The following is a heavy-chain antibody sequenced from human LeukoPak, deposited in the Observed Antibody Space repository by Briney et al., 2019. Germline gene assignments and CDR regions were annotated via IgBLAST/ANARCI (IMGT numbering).Heavy chain of an antibody. D-gene: IGHD6-6*01. CDR1: GFTFSSYW. V-gene: IGHV3-74*01. J-gene: IGHJ4*02. CDR3: ARGLPGHTSSMGY. CDR2: INTDGSST. Sequence: SGGSLGLSCAASGFTFSSYWMHWVRQAPGKVLVWVSRINTDGSSTNYADSVKGRFTISRDNAKNTLYLQMNSLRAEDTAVYYCARGLPGHTSSMGYWGQGILVTVSS.